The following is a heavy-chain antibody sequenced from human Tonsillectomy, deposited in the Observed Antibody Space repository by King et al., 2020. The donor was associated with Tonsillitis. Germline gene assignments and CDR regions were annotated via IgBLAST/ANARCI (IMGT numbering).Heavy chain of an antibody. CDR2: IYYSGTT. Sequence: VQLQESGPGLVKPSQTLSLTCTVSGGSISSGDYYWSWIRQHPEKGLEWIGYIYYSGTTYYIPSLKSRVTISMDTSKNQFSLKLTSVTAADTAVYYCASFRTASWTYYFEYWGQGTLVTVSS. D-gene: IGHD3/OR15-3a*01. CDR3: ASFRTASWTYYFEY. J-gene: IGHJ4*02. CDR1: GGSISSGDYY. V-gene: IGHV4-31*03.